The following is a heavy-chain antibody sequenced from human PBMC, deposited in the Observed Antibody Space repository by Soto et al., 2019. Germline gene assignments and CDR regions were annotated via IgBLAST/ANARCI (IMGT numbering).Heavy chain of an antibody. D-gene: IGHD3-10*01. CDR1: GFTFSSYD. V-gene: IGHV3-13*01. CDR2: IGTAGDT. J-gene: IGHJ3*02. CDR3: AREGIEGAFDI. Sequence: GGSLRLSCAASGFTFSSYDMHWVRQATGKGLEWVSAIGTAGDTYYPGSVKGRFTISRENAKNSLYLQMNSLRAGDTAVYYCAREGIEGAFDIWGQGTMVTVSS.